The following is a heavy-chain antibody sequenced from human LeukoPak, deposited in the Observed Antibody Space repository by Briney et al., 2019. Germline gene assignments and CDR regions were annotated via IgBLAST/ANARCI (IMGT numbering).Heavy chain of an antibody. CDR1: GFTFSSYS. CDR3: ARDATYYYDSSGYYP. D-gene: IGHD3-22*01. Sequence: GGSLRLSCAASGFTFSSYSMNWVRQAPGKGLEWVSSISSSSSYIYYADSVKGRFTISRDNAKNSLYLQMNSLRAEDTAVYYCARDATYYYDSSGYYPRGQGTLVTVSS. CDR2: ISSSSSYI. V-gene: IGHV3-21*01. J-gene: IGHJ4*02.